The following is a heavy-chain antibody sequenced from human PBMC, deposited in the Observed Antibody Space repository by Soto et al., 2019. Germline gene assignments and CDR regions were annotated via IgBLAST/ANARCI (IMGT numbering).Heavy chain of an antibody. CDR3: ARDTGWGLGY. J-gene: IGHJ4*02. CDR2: IYYSGGT. V-gene: IGHV4-4*02. Sequence: QVQLQESGPGLVRPSGTLSLTCAVSGDSINSNYCWTWVRQPPGKGLEWIAEIYYSGGTSYNPSLKSRSTISMDKPKNPFSLNLTSVTAADTAMYYCARDTGWGLGYWGQGTLVTVSS. CDR1: GDSINSNYC. D-gene: IGHD6-19*01.